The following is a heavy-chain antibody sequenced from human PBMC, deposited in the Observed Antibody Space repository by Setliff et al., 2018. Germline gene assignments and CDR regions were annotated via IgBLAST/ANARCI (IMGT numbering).Heavy chain of an antibody. CDR2: VDHSGNT. J-gene: IGHJ4*02. V-gene: IGHV4-39*01. CDR1: GDSISRSTYY. D-gene: IGHD3-22*01. Sequence: SETLSLTCTVSGDSISRSTYYWGWIRQSPGKGLDWIGTVDHSGNTFYNPSLKSRVTISAAPSKNQVSLKLTSVSAADTAVYYCARRDSTGYYGYSFDFWGQGTLVTVSS. CDR3: ARRDSTGYYGYSFDF.